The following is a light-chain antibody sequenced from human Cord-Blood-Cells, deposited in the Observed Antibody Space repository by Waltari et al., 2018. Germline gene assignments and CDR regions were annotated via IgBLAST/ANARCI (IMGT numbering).Light chain of an antibody. V-gene: IGLV1-40*01. CDR2: GNR. CDR1: SSNIGAGYD. Sequence: QSVLTQPPSVSGAPGQRVTISCTGSSSNIGAGYDVHWYQQLPGTAPKLLIYGNRHRPPGVPDRFSGSKSGTSASLAITGLQAEDEADYYCQSYDSSLSGSYVFGTGTKVTVL. CDR3: QSYDSSLSGSYV. J-gene: IGLJ1*01.